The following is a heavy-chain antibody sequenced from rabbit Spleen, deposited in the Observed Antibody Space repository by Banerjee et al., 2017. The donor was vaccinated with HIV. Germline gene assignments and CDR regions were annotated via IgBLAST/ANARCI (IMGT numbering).Heavy chain of an antibody. V-gene: IGHV1S45*01. D-gene: IGHD1-1*01. Sequence: QEQLVESGGGLVQPEGSLTLTCTASGFSFGDRDVMCWVRQAPGKGLEWIACINVATGKPVYATWAKGRFTISRTSSTTVTLRMTSLTAADTATYFCAREAGSTGYSFDFWGPGTLVTVS. J-gene: IGHJ6*01. CDR3: AREAGSTGYSFDF. CDR1: GFSFGDRDV. CDR2: INVATGKP.